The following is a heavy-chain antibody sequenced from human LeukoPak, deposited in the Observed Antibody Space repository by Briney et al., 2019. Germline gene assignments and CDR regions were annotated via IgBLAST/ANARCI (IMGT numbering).Heavy chain of an antibody. Sequence: SSETLSLTCAVSGYSISSGYYWGWIRQPPGKGLEWIGSIYHSGSTYYNPSLKSRVTISVDTSKNQFSLKLSSVTAADTAVYYCATEYYYDSSGNYPRPASPCGIWGQGTMVTVSS. D-gene: IGHD3-22*01. CDR1: GYSISSGYY. V-gene: IGHV4-38-2*01. CDR2: IYHSGST. J-gene: IGHJ3*02. CDR3: ATEYYYDSSGNYPRPASPCGI.